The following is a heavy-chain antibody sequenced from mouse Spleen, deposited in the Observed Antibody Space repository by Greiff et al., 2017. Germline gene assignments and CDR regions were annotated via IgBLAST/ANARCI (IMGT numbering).Heavy chain of an antibody. J-gene: IGHJ3*01. CDR3: ARNGRGNYGFAY. CDR1: GFSLTSYG. Sequence: QVHVKQSGPGLVQPSQSLSITCTVSGFSLTSYGVHWVRQSPGKGLEWLGVIWSGGSTDYNAAFISRLSISKDNSKSQVFFKMNSLQADDTAIYYCARNGRGNYGFAYWGQGTLVTVSA. D-gene: IGHD2-1*01. CDR2: IWSGGST. V-gene: IGHV2-2*01.